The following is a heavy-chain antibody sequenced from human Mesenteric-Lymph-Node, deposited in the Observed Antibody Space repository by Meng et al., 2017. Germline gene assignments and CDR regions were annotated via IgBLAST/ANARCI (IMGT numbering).Heavy chain of an antibody. D-gene: IGHD3-3*01. CDR1: GFTFDDYG. Sequence: GESLKISCAASGFTFDDYGMAWVRQAPGKGLEWVSGITWNGGSIGYAASVKGRFTISRDNAKNSLYLQMNSLRAEDTAVYYCARGPYYDFWSGFAISGAFDIWGQGTMVTVSS. CDR2: ITWNGGSI. V-gene: IGHV3-20*04. CDR3: ARGPYYDFWSGFAISGAFDI. J-gene: IGHJ3*02.